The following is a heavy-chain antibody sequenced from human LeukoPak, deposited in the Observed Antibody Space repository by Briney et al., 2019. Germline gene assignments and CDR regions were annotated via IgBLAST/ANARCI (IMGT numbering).Heavy chain of an antibody. CDR3: ARVGYTYGYVDFDY. V-gene: IGHV3-74*01. J-gene: IGHJ4*02. D-gene: IGHD5-18*01. CDR2: INGDGTDT. Sequence: GGSLRLSCAASGFTFSRHWMHWVREAPGEGLMWVSRINGDGTDTTYADSVRGRFTISRDNAEKTLYLQMNNLRAEDTAVYYCARVGYTYGYVDFDYWGQGTLVTVSS. CDR1: GFTFSRHW.